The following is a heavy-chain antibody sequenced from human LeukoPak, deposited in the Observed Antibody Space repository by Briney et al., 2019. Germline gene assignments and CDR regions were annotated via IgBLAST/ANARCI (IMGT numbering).Heavy chain of an antibody. CDR2: ISSSSRYT. J-gene: IGHJ4*02. CDR3: ARDEARGYDFRPQDH. CDR1: GFSLRDYS. V-gene: IGHV3-21*01. D-gene: IGHD3-3*01. Sequence: GGSLRLSCAASGFSLRDYSMDWVRQAPGKGLEWVSFISSSSRYTFYVDSVKGRFTISRDNAKNSLYLQMNSLRAEDTAVYYCARDEARGYDFRPQDHWGQGTLVSVSS.